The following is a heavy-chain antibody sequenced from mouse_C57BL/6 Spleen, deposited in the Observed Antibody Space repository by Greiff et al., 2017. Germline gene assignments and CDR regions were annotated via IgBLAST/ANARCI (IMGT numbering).Heavy chain of an antibody. D-gene: IGHD2-2*01. Sequence: VQLQQSGPGLVQPSQSLSITCTVSGFSLTSYGVHWVRQSPGKGLEWLGVIWRGGSTDYNAAFMSRLSITKDNSKSQVFFKMNSLQADDTAIYYCAKGGSTMVTTGGAMDYWGQGTSVTVSS. V-gene: IGHV2-5*01. J-gene: IGHJ4*01. CDR3: AKGGSTMVTTGGAMDY. CDR1: GFSLTSYG. CDR2: IWRGGST.